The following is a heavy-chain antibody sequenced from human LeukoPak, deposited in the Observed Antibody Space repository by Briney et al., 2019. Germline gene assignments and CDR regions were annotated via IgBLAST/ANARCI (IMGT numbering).Heavy chain of an antibody. J-gene: IGHJ4*02. V-gene: IGHV1-8*03. CDR2: MNPNSGNT. D-gene: IGHD3-22*01. CDR3: ARGIRGYYDSSGYLDY. CDR1: GYTFTSYD. Sequence: ASVKVSCKASGYTFTSYDINWVRQATGQGLEWMGWMNPNSGNTGYAQKFQGRVTITRNTSISTAYMELSSLRSEDTAVYYCARGIRGYYDSSGYLDYWGQGTLVTVSS.